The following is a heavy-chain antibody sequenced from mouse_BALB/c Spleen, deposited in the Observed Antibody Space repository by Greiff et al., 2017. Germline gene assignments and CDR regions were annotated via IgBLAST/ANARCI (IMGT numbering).Heavy chain of an antibody. J-gene: IGHJ2*01. CDR1: GFSLSRYS. V-gene: IGHV2-6-4*01. CDR3: ARNYDYGVSYYFDY. Sequence: VMLVESGPGLVAPSQSLSITCTVSGFSLSRYSVHWVRQPPGKGLEWLGMIWGGGSTDYNSALKSRLSISKDNSKSQVFLKMNSLQTDDTAMYYCARNYDYGVSYYFDYWGQGTTLTVSS. CDR2: IWGGGST. D-gene: IGHD2-4*01.